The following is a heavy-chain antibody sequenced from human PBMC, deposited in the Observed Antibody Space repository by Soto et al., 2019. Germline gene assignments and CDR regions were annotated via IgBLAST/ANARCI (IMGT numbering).Heavy chain of an antibody. D-gene: IGHD6-19*01. CDR3: AKDWGYSSGWYMYV. CDR2: ISGSGGST. V-gene: IGHV3-23*01. J-gene: IGHJ6*02. Sequence: GGSLRLSCAASGFTFSSYAMSWVRQAPGKGLEWVSAISGSGGSTYYADSVKGRFTISRDNSKNTLYLQMNSLRAEDTAVYYCAKDWGYSSGWYMYVWGQGTTVTVSS. CDR1: GFTFSSYA.